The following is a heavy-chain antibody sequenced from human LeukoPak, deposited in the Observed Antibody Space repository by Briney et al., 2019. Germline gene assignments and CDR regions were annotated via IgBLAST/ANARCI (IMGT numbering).Heavy chain of an antibody. V-gene: IGHV3-23*01. CDR1: GFTFSSYA. CDR2: ISGSGGST. CDR3: AKVTSGPYYYYGVDV. D-gene: IGHD1-20*01. J-gene: IGHJ6*02. Sequence: GGSLRLSCAASGFTFSSYAMSWVRQAPGKGLEWVSAISGSGGSTYYADSVKGRFTISRDNSKNTLYLQMNSLRAEDTAVYYCAKVTSGPYYYYGVDVWGQGTTVTVSS.